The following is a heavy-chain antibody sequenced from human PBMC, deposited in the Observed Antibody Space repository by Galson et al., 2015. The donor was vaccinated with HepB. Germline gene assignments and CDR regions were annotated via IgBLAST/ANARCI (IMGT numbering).Heavy chain of an antibody. D-gene: IGHD2-2*01. Sequence: SLRLSCAASGFTFDDYAMHWVRQAPGKGLEWVSGISWNSGSIGYADSVKGRFTISRDNAKNSLYLQMNSLRAEDTALYYCAKGYCSSTSCQVYYWGQGTLVTVSS. CDR1: GFTFDDYA. V-gene: IGHV3-9*01. CDR3: AKGYCSSTSCQVYY. CDR2: ISWNSGSI. J-gene: IGHJ4*02.